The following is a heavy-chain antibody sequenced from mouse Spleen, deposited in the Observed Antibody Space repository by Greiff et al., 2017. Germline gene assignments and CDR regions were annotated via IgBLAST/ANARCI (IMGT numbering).Heavy chain of an antibody. J-gene: IGHJ1*01. CDR2: ISNLAYSI. Sequence: EVQLVESGGGLVKPGGSLKLSCAASGFTFSDYGMAWVRQAPGKGPEWVAFISNLAYSIYYADTVTGRFTISRENAKNTLYLEMSSLRSEDTAMYYCARQGASTMITTGYFDVWGAGTTGTVSS. D-gene: IGHD2-4*01. V-gene: IGHV5-15*01. CDR3: ARQGASTMITTGYFDV. CDR1: GFTFSDYG.